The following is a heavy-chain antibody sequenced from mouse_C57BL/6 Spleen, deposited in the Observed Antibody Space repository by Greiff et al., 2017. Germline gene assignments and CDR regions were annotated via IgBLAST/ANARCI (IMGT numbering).Heavy chain of an antibody. CDR2: ISPRDGST. J-gene: IGHJ4*01. CDR1: GYTFTSYV. CDR3: ARRDGYALDY. V-gene: IGHV1-85*01. Sequence: VQLQQSGPELVKPGASVKLSCKASGYTFTSYVINWVKQRPGQGLEWIGWISPRDGSTKYNEKFKGKATLTVDTSSSTAYMERHRLTSEDSAVYFGARRDGYALDYWGQWTSVTVSS.